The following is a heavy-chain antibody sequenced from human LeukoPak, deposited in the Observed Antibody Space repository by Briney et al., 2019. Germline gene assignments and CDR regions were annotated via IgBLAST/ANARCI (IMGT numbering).Heavy chain of an antibody. J-gene: IGHJ4*02. CDR2: IRYDGSEK. CDR3: AKGKDYYLDY. D-gene: IGHD3-10*01. Sequence: GGSLRLSCAASGFTFSSYGMHWVRQAPGKGLEWVAFIRYDGSEKYYADSVKGRITISRDNSKNTLYVQMNSLRAEDTAVYYCAKGKDYYLDYWGQGTLVTVSS. V-gene: IGHV3-30*02. CDR1: GFTFSSYG.